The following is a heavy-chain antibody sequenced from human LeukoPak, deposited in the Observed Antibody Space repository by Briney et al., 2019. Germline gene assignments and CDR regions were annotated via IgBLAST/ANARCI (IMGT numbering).Heavy chain of an antibody. CDR3: ARSEWELPNFDY. J-gene: IGHJ4*02. D-gene: IGHD1-26*01. CDR2: IYYSGST. Sequence: KASETLSLTCTVSGGSIRSYYWSWLRQPPGKGREWIGYIYYSGSTNYNPSLKSRVTISVDTSKNQFSLKLSSVTAADTAVYYCARSEWELPNFDYWGQGTLVTVSS. CDR1: GGSIRSYY. V-gene: IGHV4-59*13.